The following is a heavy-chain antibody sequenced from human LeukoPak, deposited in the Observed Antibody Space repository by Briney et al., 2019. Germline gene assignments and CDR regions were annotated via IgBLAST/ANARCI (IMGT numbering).Heavy chain of an antibody. CDR2: ISSDGSTT. CDR3: TRGRPGHYFDY. J-gene: IGHJ4*02. V-gene: IGHV3-74*01. Sequence: PGGSLRLSCAASGFTFSSNWMHWVRQAPGKGLVWVSLISSDGSTTIYADSGKGRFTISRDNAKNTLFLQMNSLSAGDTAVYYCTRGRPGHYFDYWGLGTLVTVSS. CDR1: GFTFSSNW. D-gene: IGHD6-25*01.